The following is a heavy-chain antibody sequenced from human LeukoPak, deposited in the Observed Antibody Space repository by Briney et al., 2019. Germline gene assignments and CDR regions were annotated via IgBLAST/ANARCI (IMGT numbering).Heavy chain of an antibody. CDR2: IYPSGST. V-gene: IGHV4-61*02. D-gene: IGHD4-17*01. CDR3: ARDISTVTFKGPVDY. J-gene: IGHJ4*02. Sequence: SETLSLTRTVSGGSISSGTYYWSWIRQPAGKGLEWIGRIYPSGSTNYNPSLKSRVTISVDTSKNQFSLKLTSVTAADTAVYYCARDISTVTFKGPVDYWGQGTLVTVSS. CDR1: GGSISSGTYY.